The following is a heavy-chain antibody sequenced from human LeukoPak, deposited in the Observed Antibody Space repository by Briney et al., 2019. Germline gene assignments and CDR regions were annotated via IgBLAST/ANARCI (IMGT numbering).Heavy chain of an antibody. CDR1: GGSISSGDYY. CDR2: IYYSGSN. V-gene: IGHV4-30-4*08. J-gene: IGHJ3*02. D-gene: IGHD3-22*01. Sequence: SETLSLTCTVSGGSISSGDYYWSWIRQPPGKGLEWIGYIYYSGSNYYNPSLKSRITISVDTSKNQFSLKLSSVTAANAAVYYCARTLYDSSGYLDAFDIWGQGTMVTVSS. CDR3: ARTLYDSSGYLDAFDI.